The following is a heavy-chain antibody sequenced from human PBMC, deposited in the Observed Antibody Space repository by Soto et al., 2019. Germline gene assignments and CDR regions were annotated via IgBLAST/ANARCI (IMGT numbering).Heavy chain of an antibody. CDR1: GGSISSYY. CDR2: IYYSGST. CDR3: ARVVWQWLDWFDP. D-gene: IGHD6-19*01. J-gene: IGHJ5*02. Sequence: PRETLSLTCTVSGGSISSYYWSWIRQPPGKGLEWIGYIYYSGSTNYNPSLKSRVTISVDTSKNQFSLKLSSVTAADTAVYYCARVVWQWLDWFDPWGQGTLVTVSS. V-gene: IGHV4-59*01.